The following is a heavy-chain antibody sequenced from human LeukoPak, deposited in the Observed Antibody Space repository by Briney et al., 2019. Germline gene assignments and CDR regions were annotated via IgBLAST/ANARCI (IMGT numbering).Heavy chain of an antibody. CDR2: IYSGGST. D-gene: IGHD3-22*01. Sequence: GGSLRLSCAASGFTVSSNYMSRVRQAPGKGLEWVSVIYSGGSTFYADSVKGRFTISRDNSKNTLYLQMNSPRAEDTAVYYCAREERRYYDSSGYFDYWGQGTLVTVSS. CDR3: AREERRYYDSSGYFDY. CDR1: GFTVSSNY. J-gene: IGHJ4*02. V-gene: IGHV3-53*05.